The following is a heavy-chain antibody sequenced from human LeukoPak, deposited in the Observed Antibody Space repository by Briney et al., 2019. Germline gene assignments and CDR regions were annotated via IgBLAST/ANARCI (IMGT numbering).Heavy chain of an antibody. CDR2: IYYSGST. CDR3: ARYYYYYMDV. CDR1: GGSISSYY. V-gene: IGHV4-59*12. Sequence: PSETLSLTCTVSGGSISSYYWSWIRQPPGKGLEWIGYIYYSGSTNYNPSLKSRVTISLDNSKNQFSLKLSSVTAADTAVYYCARYYYYYMDVWGKGTTVTVSS. J-gene: IGHJ6*03.